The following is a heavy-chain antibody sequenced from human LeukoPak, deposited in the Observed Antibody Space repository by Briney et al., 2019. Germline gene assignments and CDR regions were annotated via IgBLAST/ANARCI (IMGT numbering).Heavy chain of an antibody. CDR2: INDDGSTT. Sequence: GGSLRLSCAASGFTFSSYWMHWVRQAPGKGLVWVACINDDGSTTRYADSVKGRFTTSRDNAKNTLYLQMNNLRAEDTAVYYCARDYHYDSSGYLNWFDPWGQGTLVTVSS. CDR1: GFTFSSYW. J-gene: IGHJ5*02. D-gene: IGHD3-22*01. CDR3: ARDYHYDSSGYLNWFDP. V-gene: IGHV3-74*01.